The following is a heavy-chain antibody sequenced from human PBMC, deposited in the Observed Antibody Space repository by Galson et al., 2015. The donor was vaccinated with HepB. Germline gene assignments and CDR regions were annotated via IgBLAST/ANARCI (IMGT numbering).Heavy chain of an antibody. CDR2: INPNSGGT. CDR1: GYTFTGYY. V-gene: IGHV1-2*02. CDR3: ARPPDSSSSGDWFDP. Sequence: SVKVSCKASGYTFTGYYMHWVRQAPGQGLEWMGWINPNSGGTNYAQKFQGRVTMTRDTSISTAYMELSRLRSDDTAVYYCARPPDSSSSGDWFDPWGQGTLVTVSS. J-gene: IGHJ5*02. D-gene: IGHD6-6*01.